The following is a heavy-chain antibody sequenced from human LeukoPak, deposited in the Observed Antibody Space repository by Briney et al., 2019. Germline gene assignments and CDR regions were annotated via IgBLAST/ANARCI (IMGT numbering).Heavy chain of an antibody. CDR2: ISSSSSTI. J-gene: IGHJ6*02. D-gene: IGHD1-26*01. Sequence: GGSLRLSCAASGSTFSSYSMNWVRQAPGKGLEWVSSISSSSSTIYYADSVKGRFTISRDNAENSLSLQMNSLRDEDSAIYYCAAPLGVGATRYHYYGMDVWGQGTTVIVSS. V-gene: IGHV3-48*02. CDR1: GSTFSSYS. CDR3: AAPLGVGATRYHYYGMDV.